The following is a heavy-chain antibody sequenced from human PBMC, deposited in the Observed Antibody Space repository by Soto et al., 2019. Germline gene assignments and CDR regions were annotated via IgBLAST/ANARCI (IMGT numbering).Heavy chain of an antibody. CDR1: GGSISSSSYY. D-gene: IGHD6-13*01. CDR2: IYYSGST. J-gene: IGHJ4*02. CDR3: AGSYSSRWNYYDY. Sequence: QLQLQESGPGLVKPSETLSLTCTVSGGSISSSSYYWGWIRQPPGNGLEWIGSIYYSGSTYYNPSVKSRVTITVDTSKNQFSLTLCSVAAADTAVYYCAGSYSSRWNYYDYWGQGTLVTVSS. V-gene: IGHV4-39*01.